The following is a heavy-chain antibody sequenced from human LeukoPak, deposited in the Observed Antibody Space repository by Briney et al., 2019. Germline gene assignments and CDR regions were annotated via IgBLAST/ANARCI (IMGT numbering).Heavy chain of an antibody. CDR2: ISAYNGNT. D-gene: IGHD7-27*01. CDR3: VGGAPNWGFDY. Sequence: ASVKVSCTASGYTFTSYGISWVRQAPGQGLEWMGWISAYNGNTNYAQKLQGRVTMTTDTSTSTAYMELTSLRSEDTAVYYCVGGAPNWGFDYWGQGTLVTVSS. V-gene: IGHV1-18*01. CDR1: GYTFTSYG. J-gene: IGHJ4*02.